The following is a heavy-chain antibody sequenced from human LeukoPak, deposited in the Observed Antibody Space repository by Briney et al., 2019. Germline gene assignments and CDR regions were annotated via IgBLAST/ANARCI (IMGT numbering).Heavy chain of an antibody. D-gene: IGHD3-22*01. CDR3: VRDGDTSGYTN. J-gene: IGHJ4*02. V-gene: IGHV3-7*01. CDR1: GFTFSSYW. CDR2: IKHDGSEK. Sequence: GGSLRLSCAASGFTFSSYWMHWVRQPPGKGLERVANIKHDGSEKYYEDPAKSRFTISRDSAKSSLYLQMNSLRAEDTAVYSCVRDGDTSGYTNWGQGTLVTVSS.